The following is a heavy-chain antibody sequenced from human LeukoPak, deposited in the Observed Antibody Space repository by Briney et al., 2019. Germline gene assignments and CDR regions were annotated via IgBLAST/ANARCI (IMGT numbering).Heavy chain of an antibody. V-gene: IGHV4-4*07. CDR2: IYTSGST. J-gene: IGHJ6*03. Sequence: PSETLSLTCTVSGGSISSYYWSWIRQPAGKGLEWIGRIYTSGSTNYNPSLKSRVTMSVDTSKNQFSLKLSSVTAADTAVYYCARDRVIDYGDPHYYYYMDVWGKGTTVTVSS. D-gene: IGHD4-17*01. CDR3: ARDRVIDYGDPHYYYYMDV. CDR1: GGSISSYY.